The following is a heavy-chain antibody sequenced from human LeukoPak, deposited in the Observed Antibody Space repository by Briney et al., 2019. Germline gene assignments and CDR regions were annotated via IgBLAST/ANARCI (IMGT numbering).Heavy chain of an antibody. D-gene: IGHD1-26*01. CDR1: GDSVSSNSAA. V-gene: IGHV6-1*01. Sequence: SQTLSLTCDISGDSVSSNSAAWNWIRLSPSRGLEWLGRTYYRSRWYTDYADSVKSRLSVNPDTSKNQVSLQLNSVTPEDTAVYYCVRSGSHFPRPFDLWGQGTLVTVSS. J-gene: IGHJ4*02. CDR3: VRSGSHFPRPFDL. CDR2: TYYRSRWYT.